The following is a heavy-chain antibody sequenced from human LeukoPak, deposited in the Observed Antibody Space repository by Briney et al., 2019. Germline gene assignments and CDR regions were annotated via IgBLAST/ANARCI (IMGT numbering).Heavy chain of an antibody. V-gene: IGHV3-23*01. D-gene: IGHD2-15*01. Sequence: GGSLRLSCAASEFTFSSYAMSWVRQAPGKGLEWVSGISGSGGSTYYADSVKGRFTISRDNSKNTVYLQMNSLRAEDTAVYYCAKDHPRQGVTAHTPFDYWGQGTLVTVSS. CDR3: AKDHPRQGVTAHTPFDY. CDR2: ISGSGGST. J-gene: IGHJ4*02. CDR1: EFTFSSYA.